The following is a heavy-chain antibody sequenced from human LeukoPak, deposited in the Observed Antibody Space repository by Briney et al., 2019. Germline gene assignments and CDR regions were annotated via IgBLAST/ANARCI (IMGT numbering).Heavy chain of an antibody. CDR3: ARGISGGFDI. D-gene: IGHD2-21*01. CDR1: GYVFTAYH. V-gene: IGHV1-2*06. J-gene: IGHJ3*02. Sequence: ASVKVSCKPSGYVFTAYHMHWVCQAPGQGLEWMGRIIPNSGATNYAQNFQCRVTMTRDTSISTAYMELSRLSPDDTAVYYCARGISGGFDIWGQGTMVTVSS. CDR2: IIPNSGAT.